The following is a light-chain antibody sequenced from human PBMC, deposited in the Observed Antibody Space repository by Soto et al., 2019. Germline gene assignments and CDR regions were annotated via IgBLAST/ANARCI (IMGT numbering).Light chain of an antibody. CDR3: QSFDSSMSSFV. Sequence: QSVLTQPPSVSGAPGQRVTIYCTGSSSNIGAGYDVHWYHQLPGAAPQLLIFASDNRPSGVPDRFSGSKSGTSASLAITGLQADDEADYYCQSFDSSMSSFVFGGGTKLTVL. J-gene: IGLJ3*02. CDR1: SSNIGAGYD. V-gene: IGLV1-40*01. CDR2: ASD.